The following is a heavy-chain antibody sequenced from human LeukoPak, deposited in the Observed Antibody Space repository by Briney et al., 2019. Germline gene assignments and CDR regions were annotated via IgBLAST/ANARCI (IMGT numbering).Heavy chain of an antibody. CDR1: GGSFSGYY. CDR2: INHSGST. D-gene: IGHD3-16*01. V-gene: IGHV4-34*01. J-gene: IGHJ2*01. Sequence: PSETLSLTCAVYGGSFSGYYWSWTRQPPGKGLEWIGEINHSGSTNYNPSLKSRVTISVDTSKNQFSLKLSSVTAADTAVYYCARAGFGWYFDLWGRGTLVTVSS. CDR3: ARAGFGWYFDL.